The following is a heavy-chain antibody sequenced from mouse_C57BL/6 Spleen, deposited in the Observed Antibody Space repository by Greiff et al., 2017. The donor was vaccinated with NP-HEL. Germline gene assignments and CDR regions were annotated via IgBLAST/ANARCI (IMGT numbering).Heavy chain of an antibody. V-gene: IGHV5-12*01. J-gene: IGHJ4*01. Sequence: VQLQESGGGLVQPGGSLKLSCAASGFTFSDYYMYWVRQTPEKRLEWVAYISNGGGSTYYPDTVKGRFTISRDNAKNTLYLQMSRLKSEDTAMYYCARLLRVYYAMDYWGQGTSVTVSS. CDR2: ISNGGGST. D-gene: IGHD1-1*01. CDR3: ARLLRVYYAMDY. CDR1: GFTFSDYY.